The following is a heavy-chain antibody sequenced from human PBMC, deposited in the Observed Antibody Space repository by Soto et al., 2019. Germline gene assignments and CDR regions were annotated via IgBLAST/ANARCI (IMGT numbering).Heavy chain of an antibody. Sequence: QITLKESGPTLVKPTQTLTLTCTFSGFSLSTTGVGVGWIRQPPRKALEWLALIFWDDDKRYSPSLKSRLTITKHTSKTQVVLTMTHLDPVDTGTYYCAHASGSPQWFDPWGQGTLVTVSS. CDR3: AHASGSPQWFDP. CDR2: IFWDDDK. D-gene: IGHD3-10*01. CDR1: GFSLSTTGVG. V-gene: IGHV2-5*02. J-gene: IGHJ5*02.